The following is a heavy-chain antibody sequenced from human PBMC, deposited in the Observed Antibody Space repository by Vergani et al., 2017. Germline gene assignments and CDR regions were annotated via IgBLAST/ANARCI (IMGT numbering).Heavy chain of an antibody. V-gene: IGHV3-11*01. CDR3: ARLDIVVVXAAISLYYYYYMDV. J-gene: IGHJ6*03. Sequence: QVQLVESGGGLVKPGGSLRLSCAASGFTFSDYYMSWIRQAPGKGLEWVSYISSSGSTIYYADSVKGRFTISRDNAKNSQYLQMNSLRAEDTAVYYCARLDIVVVXAAISLYYYYYMDVWGKGTTVTVSS. CDR2: ISSSGSTI. CDR1: GFTFSDYY. D-gene: IGHD2-2*02.